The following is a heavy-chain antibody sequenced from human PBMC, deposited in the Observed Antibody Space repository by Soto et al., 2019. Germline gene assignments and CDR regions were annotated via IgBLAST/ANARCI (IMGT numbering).Heavy chain of an antibody. J-gene: IGHJ3*02. CDR3: ARPYSPGRGGGDAFDI. Sequence: GESLKISCKGSGYSFTSYWIGWVRQMPGKGLEWMGIIYPGDSDTRYSPSFQGQVTISADKSISTAYLQWSSLKASDTAMYYCARPYSPGRGGGDAFDIWGQGTMVTVSS. CDR1: GYSFTSYW. V-gene: IGHV5-51*01. CDR2: IYPGDSDT. D-gene: IGHD3-10*01.